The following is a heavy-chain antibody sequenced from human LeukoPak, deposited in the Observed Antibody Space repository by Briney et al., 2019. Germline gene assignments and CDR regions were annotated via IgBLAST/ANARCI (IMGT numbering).Heavy chain of an antibody. CDR3: AKGRGFSMSSLFDY. V-gene: IGHV3-23*01. CDR2: ISGSGGST. CDR1: GFTFSSYA. J-gene: IGHJ4*02. D-gene: IGHD2/OR15-2a*01. Sequence: HPGGPLRLSCVASGFTFSSYAMSWVRQAPGKGLEWVSGISGSGGSTNYAGSVKGRFTISRDNSKNTLYLQMNSLRAEDTAVYYCAKGRGFSMSSLFDYWGQGTLVTVSS.